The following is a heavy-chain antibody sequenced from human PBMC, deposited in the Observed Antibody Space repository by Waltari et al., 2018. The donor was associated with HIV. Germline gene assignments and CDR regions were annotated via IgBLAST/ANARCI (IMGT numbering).Heavy chain of an antibody. D-gene: IGHD5-12*01. J-gene: IGHJ4*02. CDR2: INPDGSEM. CDR1: GFTFSNYW. Sequence: VESGGALVQPGGSLRLSCAVSGFTFSNYWMTWLRQAPGEGPEWVANINPDGSEMLYCDSVRGRFTMSRDSAKKLVFLQMNTLRSEDTATYYCARSDSGHFDHWGQGTLVTVSS. V-gene: IGHV3-7*03. CDR3: ARSDSGHFDH.